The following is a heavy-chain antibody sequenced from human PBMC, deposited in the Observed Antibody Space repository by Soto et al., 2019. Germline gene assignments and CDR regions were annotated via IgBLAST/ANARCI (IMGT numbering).Heavy chain of an antibody. CDR1: GFTFNTYW. J-gene: IGHJ4*02. D-gene: IGHD3-22*01. CDR3: ATGGSGYFTY. Sequence: EVQLVESGGGLVQPGGSLRLSCAASGFTFNTYWMQWVRQAPGKGLVWVSRIKSDGSYTNYAASVKGRFTISRDNAKNTLCLQMNSLGAEDTAVYYCATGGSGYFTYWGQGTLVTVSS. V-gene: IGHV3-74*01. CDR2: IKSDGSYT.